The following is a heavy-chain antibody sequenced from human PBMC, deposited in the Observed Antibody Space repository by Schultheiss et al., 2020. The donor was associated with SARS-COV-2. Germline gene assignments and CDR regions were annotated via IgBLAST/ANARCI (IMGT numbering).Heavy chain of an antibody. J-gene: IGHJ6*02. CDR2: ISSSGSTI. Sequence: GGSLRLSCAASGFTFSDYYMSWIRQAPGKGLEWVSYISSSGSTIYYADSVKGRFTISRDNSKNTLSLQMNSLRPEDTAMYYCVRGEQDYYYGMDVWGQGTTVTVSS. V-gene: IGHV3-11*04. CDR3: VRGEQDYYYGMDV. CDR1: GFTFSDYY. D-gene: IGHD1-26*01.